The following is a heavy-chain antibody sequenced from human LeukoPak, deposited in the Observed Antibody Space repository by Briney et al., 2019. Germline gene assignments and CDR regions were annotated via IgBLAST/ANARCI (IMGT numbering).Heavy chain of an antibody. CDR2: IYYSGNT. Sequence: SETLSLTCTVSGGSISSYYWSWLRQPPGKGLEWIGYIYYSGNTNYNPSLKSRVTISVDTSKNQFSLKLSSVTAADTAVYYCARAREGSGWTYLVYWGQGTLVTVSS. CDR3: ARAREGSGWTYLVY. D-gene: IGHD6-19*01. V-gene: IGHV4-59*08. CDR1: GGSISSYY. J-gene: IGHJ4*02.